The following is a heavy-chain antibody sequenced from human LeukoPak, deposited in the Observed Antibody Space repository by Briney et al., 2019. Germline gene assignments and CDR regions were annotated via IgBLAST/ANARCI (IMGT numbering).Heavy chain of an antibody. CDR3: ARPLACIAVAVYDY. CDR1: GFSLSTSGVG. CDR2: IYWDDDK. V-gene: IGHV2-5*02. J-gene: IGHJ4*02. Sequence: SGPTLVNPTQTLTLTCTFSGFSLSTSGVGVGWIRQPPGKALEWLALIYWDDDKRYSPSLKTRLTISKDTSKNQVVLTMTNMDPVDTATYYCARPLACIAVAVYDYWGQGTLVTVSS. D-gene: IGHD6-19*01.